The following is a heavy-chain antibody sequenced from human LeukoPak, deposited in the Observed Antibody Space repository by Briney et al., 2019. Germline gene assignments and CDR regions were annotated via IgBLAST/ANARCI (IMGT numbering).Heavy chain of an antibody. CDR2: IYDSGST. Sequence: SETLSLTCTVSGGSIRSSYYYWGWIRQPPGKGLEWIGSIYDSGSTYYNPSLKSRVTISVDTSKNQFSLKLNSVTAADTAVYYCARDCCSGGALDYWGQGTLVTVSS. V-gene: IGHV4-39*07. CDR3: ARDCCSGGALDY. J-gene: IGHJ4*02. D-gene: IGHD2-15*01. CDR1: GGSIRSSYYY.